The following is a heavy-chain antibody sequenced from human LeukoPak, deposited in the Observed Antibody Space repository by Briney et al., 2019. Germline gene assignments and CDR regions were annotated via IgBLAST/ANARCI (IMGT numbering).Heavy chain of an antibody. J-gene: IGHJ4*02. D-gene: IGHD6-19*01. Sequence: ASVKVSCKASGYTFTGYYMHWVRQAPGQGLEWMGWINPNSGGTNYAQKFQGRVTMTRDTSISTAYMELSRLRSDDTAVYYCAKKAVAVAGTTGGYYFDYWGQGTLVTVSS. CDR1: GYTFTGYY. CDR3: AKKAVAVAGTTGGYYFDY. V-gene: IGHV1-2*02. CDR2: INPNSGGT.